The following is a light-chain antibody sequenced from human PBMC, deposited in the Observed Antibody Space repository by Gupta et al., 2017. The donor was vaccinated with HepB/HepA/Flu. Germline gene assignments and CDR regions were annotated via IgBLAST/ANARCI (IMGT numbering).Light chain of an antibody. CDR1: QNGITDY. J-gene: IGKJ4*01. Sequence: VESTHPATLSFSPGGDTTPSSSTGQNGITDYLAWYQQRRGKPPRLLIYGTSTGESGIPEKFRGNGSAANFTLTITRLQPEDFAVYICQQCNSYPLTFGGGTKVEIK. CDR2: GTS. V-gene: IGKV3D-20*02. CDR3: QQCNSYPLT.